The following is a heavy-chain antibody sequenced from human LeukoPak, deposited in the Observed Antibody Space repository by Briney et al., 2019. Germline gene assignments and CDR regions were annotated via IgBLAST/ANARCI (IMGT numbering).Heavy chain of an antibody. CDR3: ARDGYDADGYLDY. CDR2: INPANGNT. D-gene: IGHD5-12*01. V-gene: IGHV1-3*01. CDR1: GYPFRSYV. Sequence: GASEKVSCKASGYPFRSYVIHWLRQAPGQTLEWIGWINPANGNTKYSRNFQGRVTITRDTSASVVYMELSSLRYEDTAVYYCARDGYDADGYLDYWGQGALVPVSS. J-gene: IGHJ4*02.